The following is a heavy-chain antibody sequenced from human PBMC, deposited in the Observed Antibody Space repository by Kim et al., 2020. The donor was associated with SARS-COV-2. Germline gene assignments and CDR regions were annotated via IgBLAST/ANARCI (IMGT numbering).Heavy chain of an antibody. J-gene: IGHJ3*02. D-gene: IGHD3-10*01. CDR3: AREFGAVGGAFDI. V-gene: IGHV4-34*01. Sequence: YNPSLKSRVTISVDTSKNQFSLKLSSVTAADTAVYYCAREFGAVGGAFDIWGQGTMVTVSS.